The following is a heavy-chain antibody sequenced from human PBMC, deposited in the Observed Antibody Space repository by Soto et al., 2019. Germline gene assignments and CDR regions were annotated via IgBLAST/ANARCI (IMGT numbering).Heavy chain of an antibody. V-gene: IGHV4-34*01. D-gene: IGHD3-10*01. Sequence: QVQLQQWGAGLLKPSETLSLTCAVYGGSFSGYYWSWIRQPPGKGLEWIGEINHSGSTNYNPSLKSRVTISVDTSKNQFSLKLSSVTAADTAVYYCARGRHLLITMVRGVSSEYFQHWGQGTLVTVSS. CDR1: GGSFSGYY. CDR3: ARGRHLLITMVRGVSSEYFQH. CDR2: INHSGST. J-gene: IGHJ1*01.